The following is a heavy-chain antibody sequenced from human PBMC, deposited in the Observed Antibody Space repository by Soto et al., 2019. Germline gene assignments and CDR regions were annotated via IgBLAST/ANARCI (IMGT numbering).Heavy chain of an antibody. CDR2: IKQDGSEK. CDR3: AREGCSGGSCYSPYYYYYGMDV. Sequence: GGSLRLSCAASGFTFSSYWMSWFRQAPGKGLEWVANIKQDGSEKYYVDSVKGRFTISRDNAKNSLYLQMNSLRAEDTAVYYCAREGCSGGSCYSPYYYYYGMDVWGQGTTVTVSS. D-gene: IGHD2-15*01. J-gene: IGHJ6*02. V-gene: IGHV3-7*03. CDR1: GFTFSSYW.